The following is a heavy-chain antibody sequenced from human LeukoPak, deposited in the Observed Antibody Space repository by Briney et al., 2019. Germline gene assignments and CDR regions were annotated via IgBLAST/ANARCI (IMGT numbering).Heavy chain of an antibody. CDR2: IYDSGST. Sequence: SSETLSLTCTVSGGSISSSSYYWGWIRQPPGKGLEWIGSIYDSGSTYYNPSLKSRVTISVDTSKNQFSLKLSSVTAADTAVYYCARHSNLLPFDYWGQRTLLTVSS. D-gene: IGHD2-15*01. CDR3: ARHSNLLPFDY. CDR1: GGSISSSSYY. J-gene: IGHJ4*02. V-gene: IGHV4-39*01.